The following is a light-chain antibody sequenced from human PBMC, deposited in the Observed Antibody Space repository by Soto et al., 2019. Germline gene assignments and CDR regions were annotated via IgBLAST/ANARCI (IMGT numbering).Light chain of an antibody. J-gene: IGKJ5*01. CDR1: QSVSSN. Sequence: EIVMTQSPATLSVSPGERATLSCRASQSVSSNLAWYQQKPGQAPRLLIYGASTRATGIPARFSGSGSGTEFTLTISSLQSEDFAVYYCQQRSNWITFGQGTRL. CDR3: QQRSNWIT. V-gene: IGKV3-15*01. CDR2: GAS.